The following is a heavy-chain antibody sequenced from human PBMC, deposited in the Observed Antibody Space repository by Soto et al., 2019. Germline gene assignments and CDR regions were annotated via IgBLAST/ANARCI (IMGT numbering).Heavy chain of an antibody. CDR1: GASITSSSY. J-gene: IGHJ4*02. CDR3: ARGMTPPGAPAWHYFDS. Sequence: TSETLSLTCTVSGASITSSSYWSWIRQPAGKGLEWIGRFSLSGTTDYNPSLRSRVTMSADVSKNQFSLRLTSVTAADTALYYCARGMTPPGAPAWHYFDSWGQGTLVTVSS. CDR2: FSLSGTT. D-gene: IGHD2-8*02. V-gene: IGHV4-4*07.